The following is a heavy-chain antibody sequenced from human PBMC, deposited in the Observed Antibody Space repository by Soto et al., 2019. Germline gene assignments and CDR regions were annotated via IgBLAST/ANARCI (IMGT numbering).Heavy chain of an antibody. D-gene: IGHD6-19*01. Sequence: ASVKVSCKASGYTFIHYAIHWVRQAPGQRPEWMGLINPASGNTQYSQNFQGRVTITRDTSASTAYMELSSLRSQDTAVYFCSRTGYSTGLYFYIDYWGQGTLVTVSS. J-gene: IGHJ4*02. CDR1: GYTFIHYA. V-gene: IGHV1-3*01. CDR3: SRTGYSTGLYFYIDY. CDR2: INPASGNT.